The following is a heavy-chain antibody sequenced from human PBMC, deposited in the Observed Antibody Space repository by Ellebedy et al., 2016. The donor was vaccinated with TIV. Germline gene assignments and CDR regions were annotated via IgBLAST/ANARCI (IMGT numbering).Heavy chain of an antibody. CDR1: GFSLSSTGVG. V-gene: IGHV2-70*11. CDR2: IDWVDGK. CDR3: ARTVFGTGVYLDS. Sequence: SGPTLVKPTQTLTLTCSFSGFSLSSTGVGVTWIRQPPGKALEWLARIDWVDGKYYNTSLKTRLTISKDTSKTQVVLTMTNVDPVDTATYYCARTVFGTGVYLDSWGQGTPVSVSS. D-gene: IGHD2-8*02. J-gene: IGHJ5*01.